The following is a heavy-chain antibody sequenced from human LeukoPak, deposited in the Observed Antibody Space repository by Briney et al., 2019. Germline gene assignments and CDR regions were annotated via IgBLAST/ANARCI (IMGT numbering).Heavy chain of an antibody. CDR3: ARDFRGYYDSSGYSNAHLDY. J-gene: IGHJ4*02. Sequence: QPGGSLRLSCAASGFTFSSYAMSWVRQAPGKGLEWVSVIYSGGSTYYADSVKGRFTISRDNSKNTLYLQMNSLRAEDTAVYYCARDFRGYYDSSGYSNAHLDYWGQGTLVTVSS. CDR2: IYSGGST. V-gene: IGHV3-53*01. D-gene: IGHD3-22*01. CDR1: GFTFSSYA.